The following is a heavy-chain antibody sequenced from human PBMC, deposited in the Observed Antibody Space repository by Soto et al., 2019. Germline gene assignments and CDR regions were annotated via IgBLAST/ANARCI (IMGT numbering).Heavy chain of an antibody. CDR3: AAGWNPRPLDY. V-gene: IGHV4-61*01. D-gene: IGHD1-1*01. CDR1: GGSVSSGSYY. CDR2: MYYSGGT. J-gene: IGHJ4*02. Sequence: QVQLQESGPGLVKPAESLSLTCTVSGGSVSSGSYYWSWIRQPPGKGLEWIGYMYYSGGTNQNPSLKSRVIISVDTSKNQFSLKLISMSAADTAVYYCAAGWNPRPLDYWGQGTLVTVSS.